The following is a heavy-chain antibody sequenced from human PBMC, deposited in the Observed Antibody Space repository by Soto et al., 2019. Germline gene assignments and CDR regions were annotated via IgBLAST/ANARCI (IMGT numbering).Heavy chain of an antibody. CDR2: IYYSGST. J-gene: IGHJ6*02. V-gene: IGHV4-31*03. D-gene: IGHD4-17*01. CDR3: ARDDYGAKGMDV. Sequence: PSETLSLTCTVSGGSISSGDHYWSWIRQHPGKGLEWIGYIYYSGSTYYNPSLKSRVSISVDTSKNQFSLKLSSVTAADTAVYYCARDDYGAKGMDVWGQVTTVTVSS. CDR1: GGSISSGDHY.